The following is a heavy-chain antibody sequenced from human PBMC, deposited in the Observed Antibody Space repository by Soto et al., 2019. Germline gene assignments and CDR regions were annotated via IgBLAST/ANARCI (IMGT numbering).Heavy chain of an antibody. CDR2: IKQDGSEK. J-gene: IGHJ4*02. D-gene: IGHD6-6*01. V-gene: IGHV3-7*01. Sequence: GGSLRLSCAASGFTFSSYWMSWVRQAPGKGLEWVANIKQDGSEKYYVDSVKGRFTISRDNAKNSLYLQMNSLRAEDTAVYYCARDTRYSSSSQIFDYWGQGTLVTVSS. CDR3: ARDTRYSSSSQIFDY. CDR1: GFTFSSYW.